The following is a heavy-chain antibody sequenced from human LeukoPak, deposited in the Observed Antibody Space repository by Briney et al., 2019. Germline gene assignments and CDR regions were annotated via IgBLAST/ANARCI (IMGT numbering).Heavy chain of an antibody. CDR1: GGTFSSYA. D-gene: IGHD3-22*01. CDR2: IIPIFGTA. CDR3: ARQHSMYYYDSSGYYLRD. Sequence: SVKVSCKASGGTFSSYAISWVRQAPGQGLEWMGGIIPIFGTANYAQKFQGRVTITADESTSTAYMELSSLRSEDTAVYYCARQHSMYYYDSSGYYLRDWGQGTLVTVSS. J-gene: IGHJ4*02. V-gene: IGHV1-69*01.